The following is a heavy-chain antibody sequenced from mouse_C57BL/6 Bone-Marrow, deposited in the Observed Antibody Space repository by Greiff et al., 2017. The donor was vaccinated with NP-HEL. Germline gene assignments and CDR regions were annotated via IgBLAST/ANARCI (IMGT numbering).Heavy chain of an antibody. J-gene: IGHJ2*01. Sequence: QVQLNESGPELVKPGASVKISCKASGYAFSSSWMNWVKQRPGKGLEWIGRIYPGDGDTNYNGKFKGKATLTADKSSSTAYMQLSSLTSEDSAVYFCARSVYYYGSSPDYWGQGTTLTVSS. D-gene: IGHD1-1*01. CDR2: IYPGDGDT. V-gene: IGHV1-82*01. CDR1: GYAFSSSW. CDR3: ARSVYYYGSSPDY.